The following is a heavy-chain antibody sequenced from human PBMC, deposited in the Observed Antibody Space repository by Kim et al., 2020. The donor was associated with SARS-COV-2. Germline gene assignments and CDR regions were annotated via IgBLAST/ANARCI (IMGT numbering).Heavy chain of an antibody. V-gene: IGHV6-1*01. D-gene: IGHD1-26*01. J-gene: IGHJ3*02. CDR3: ASSGSKLLFAFDI. Sequence: YAVSVKSRITINPDTSKNHFSLQLNSVTPEDTAVYYCASSGSKLLFAFDIWGQGTMVTVSS.